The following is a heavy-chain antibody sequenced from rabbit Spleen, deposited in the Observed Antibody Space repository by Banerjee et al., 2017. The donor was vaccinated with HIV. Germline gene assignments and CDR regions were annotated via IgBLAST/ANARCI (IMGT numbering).Heavy chain of an antibody. CDR2: IEPIFYNT. D-gene: IGHD8-1*01. Sequence: QEHLVESGGGLVQPGGSLKLSCKASGFDFSSYGVSWVRQAPGKGLEWIGYIEPIFYNTYYANWVNGRFSISRENAQNTVFLQMTSLTAADTATYFCARDGTGGSYFALWGPGTLVTVS. CDR3: ARDGTGGSYFAL. J-gene: IGHJ6*01. CDR1: GFDFSSYG. V-gene: IGHV1S47*01.